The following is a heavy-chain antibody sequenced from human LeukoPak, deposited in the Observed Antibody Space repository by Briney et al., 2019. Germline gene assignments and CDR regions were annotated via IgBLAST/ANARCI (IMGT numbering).Heavy chain of an antibody. CDR2: IYSGGST. D-gene: IGHD6-19*01. Sequence: PGGSLRLSCAASGFTVSSNYISWVRQAPGKGLEWVSVIYSGGSTYYADSVKGRFTISRDNSKNTLYLQMNTLRAEDTAVYYCARRYSSGWWIDYWGQGTLVTVSS. V-gene: IGHV3-53*01. CDR1: GFTVSSNY. J-gene: IGHJ4*02. CDR3: ARRYSSGWWIDY.